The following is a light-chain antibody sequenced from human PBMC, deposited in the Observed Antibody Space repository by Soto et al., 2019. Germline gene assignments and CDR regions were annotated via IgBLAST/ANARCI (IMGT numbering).Light chain of an antibody. Sequence: DIQMTQSPSSLSASVGDGVTITCRTSQTISSYLNWYQQKPGKAPKLLIFAAASLQSGVPSRFSGSGSGTDFTLTISSLQPADFATYYCQHTYRTPPTFGPGTKVDIK. CDR2: AAA. V-gene: IGKV1-39*01. CDR3: QHTYRTPPT. J-gene: IGKJ1*01. CDR1: QTISSY.